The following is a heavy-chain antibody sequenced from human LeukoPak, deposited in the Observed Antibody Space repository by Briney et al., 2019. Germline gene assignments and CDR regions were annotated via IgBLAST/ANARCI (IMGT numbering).Heavy chain of an antibody. J-gene: IGHJ3*02. V-gene: IGHV3-66*01. D-gene: IGHD6-19*01. Sequence: GGSLRLSCAASGFTVSSNYMSWVRQAPGKGLEWVSVIYSGGSTYYADSVKGRFTISRDNSKNTLYLQMNSLRAEDTAVYYCASSDTGYSSGWIGFDIWGQGTMVTVSS. CDR1: GFTVSSNY. CDR2: IYSGGST. CDR3: ASSDTGYSSGWIGFDI.